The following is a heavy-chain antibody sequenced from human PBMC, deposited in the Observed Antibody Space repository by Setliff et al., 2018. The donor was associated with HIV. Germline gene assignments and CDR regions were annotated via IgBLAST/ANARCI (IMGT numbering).Heavy chain of an antibody. Sequence: GASVKVSCKASGYTFSEYAIHWVRQAPGQRLEWMGRIVTDNGYRRYSPKLQGRVTITKDTSANTAYMELRGLRSEDTAVYYCARWCAAAGCYPAIYHFDSWGQGTLVTVSS. V-gene: IGHV1-3*04. D-gene: IGHD2-2*01. CDR2: IVTDNGYR. J-gene: IGHJ4*02. CDR1: GYTFSEYA. CDR3: ARWCAAAGCYPAIYHFDS.